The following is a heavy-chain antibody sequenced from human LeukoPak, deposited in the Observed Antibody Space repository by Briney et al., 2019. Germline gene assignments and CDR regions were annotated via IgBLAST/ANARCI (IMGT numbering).Heavy chain of an antibody. Sequence: SQTLSLTCALSGDSVSSNSAAWNWIRQSPSRGLEWVGRTYYRSKWYYDYAVAVKSRISINPDTSKNQFSLQLSSVTPEDTAVYYCARDPVGGSTIFDYWGQGTLVTVSS. J-gene: IGHJ4*02. CDR3: ARDPVGGSTIFDY. V-gene: IGHV6-1*01. CDR1: GDSVSSNSAA. D-gene: IGHD1-26*01. CDR2: TYYRSKWYY.